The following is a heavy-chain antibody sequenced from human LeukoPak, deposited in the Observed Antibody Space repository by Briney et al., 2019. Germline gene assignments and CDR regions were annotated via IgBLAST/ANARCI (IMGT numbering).Heavy chain of an antibody. J-gene: IGHJ4*02. Sequence: GESLKISCKGSGYSFTSYWIGWVRQMPGKGLEWMGIIYPGDSDTRYSPSFQGQVTISADKSISTAYLRWSSLKASDTAMYYCARPNDFWSGYYHYWGQGTLVTVSS. CDR3: ARPNDFWSGYYHY. CDR2: IYPGDSDT. D-gene: IGHD3-3*01. V-gene: IGHV5-51*01. CDR1: GYSFTSYW.